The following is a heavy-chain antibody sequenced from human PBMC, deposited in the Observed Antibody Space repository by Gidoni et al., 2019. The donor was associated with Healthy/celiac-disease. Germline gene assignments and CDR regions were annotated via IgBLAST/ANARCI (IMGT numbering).Heavy chain of an antibody. J-gene: IGHJ4*02. CDR3: ARGEYSSGYYYVY. D-gene: IGHD3-22*01. V-gene: IGHV4-59*01. CDR2: IYYSGST. Sequence: QVQLQESGPGLVKPSETLSLTCTVSGGSISSYYWSWIRQPPGKGLEWIGYIYYSGSTNYNPSLKSRVTISVDTSKNQFSLKLSSVTAADTAVYYCARGEYSSGYYYVYWGQGTLVTVSS. CDR1: GGSISSYY.